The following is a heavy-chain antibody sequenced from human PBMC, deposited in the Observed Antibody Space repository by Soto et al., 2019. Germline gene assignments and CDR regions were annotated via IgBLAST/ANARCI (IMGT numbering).Heavy chain of an antibody. CDR2: IGTAGDT. Sequence: EVQLVESGGGLVQPGGSLRLSCAASGFTFSSYDMHWVRQATGKGLEWVSAIGTAGDTYYPGSVKGRFTISRENAKNTLYLQMNSLRADDTAVYCCARKKDGYNPFDYWGQRTLVTVSS. V-gene: IGHV3-13*01. D-gene: IGHD5-12*01. CDR1: GFTFSSYD. CDR3: ARKKDGYNPFDY. J-gene: IGHJ4*02.